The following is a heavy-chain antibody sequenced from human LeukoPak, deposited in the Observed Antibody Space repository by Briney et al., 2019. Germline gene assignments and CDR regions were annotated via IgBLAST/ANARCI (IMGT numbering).Heavy chain of an antibody. V-gene: IGHV3-11*06. D-gene: IGHD3-16*01. Sequence: PGGSLRLSCVASGFSFSDYYMSWIRQAPGMGLEWVSSISSSSSYIYHADSVKGRFTISRDNAKNSLYLQMNSLRAEDTAVYYCARDREGATGPDAFDIWGQGTMVTVSS. CDR3: ARDREGATGPDAFDI. J-gene: IGHJ3*02. CDR1: GFSFSDYY. CDR2: ISSSSSYI.